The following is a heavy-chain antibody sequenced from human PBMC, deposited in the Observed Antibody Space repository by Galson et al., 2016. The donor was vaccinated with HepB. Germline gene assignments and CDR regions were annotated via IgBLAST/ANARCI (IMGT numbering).Heavy chain of an antibody. D-gene: IGHD3-10*01. Sequence: SLRLSCAASGFHFISYGMHWVRQAPGKGLEWVAVTWFDGHYNDYAESVKGRITVSSDNTKNTLSLQLDSLRAEDTAVYHCARSREYFGSGSYLDYWGQGTLVIVSS. CDR3: ARSREYFGSGSYLDY. V-gene: IGHV3-33*01. J-gene: IGHJ4*02. CDR2: TWFDGHYN. CDR1: GFHFISYG.